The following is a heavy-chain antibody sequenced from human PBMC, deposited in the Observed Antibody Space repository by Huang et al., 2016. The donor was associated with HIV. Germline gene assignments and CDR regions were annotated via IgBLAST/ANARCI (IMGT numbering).Heavy chain of an antibody. CDR1: GGSMSSYY. D-gene: IGHD6-6*01. V-gene: IGHV4-59*01. CDR3: ASASIAARRWFDP. CDR2: IYYSGRP. Sequence: QVQLQESGPGLVKPSETLSLTCTVSGGSMSSYYWRWIRQPPGKGLEGIGYIYYSGRPNNNPALKSRVTISVDTSKTQFSLRLSSVTAADTAVYYCASASIAARRWFDPWGQGSLVTVSS. J-gene: IGHJ5*02.